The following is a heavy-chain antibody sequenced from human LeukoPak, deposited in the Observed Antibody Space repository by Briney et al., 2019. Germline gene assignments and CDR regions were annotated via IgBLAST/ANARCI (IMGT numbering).Heavy chain of an antibody. J-gene: IGHJ4*02. CDR1: GFTVSSNH. CDR2: IYSGGAT. V-gene: IGHV3-53*01. Sequence: GGSLRLSCAASGFTVSSNHMSWLRHAPGKGLEWVSVIYSGGATYYADSVKGRFTIPRDTSKNTLYLQMNSLRAEDTAVYYCVRGPGSSWYQADYWGQGTLVTVSS. CDR3: VRGPGSSWYQADY. D-gene: IGHD6-13*01.